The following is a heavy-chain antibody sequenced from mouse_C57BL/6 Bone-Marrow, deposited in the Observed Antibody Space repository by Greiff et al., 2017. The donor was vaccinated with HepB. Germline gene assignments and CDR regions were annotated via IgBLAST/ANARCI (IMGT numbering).Heavy chain of an antibody. D-gene: IGHD1-1*01. V-gene: IGHV5-6*01. J-gene: IGHJ4*01. CDR3: ARVLYYYGSSSSMDY. Sequence: EVKLMESGGDLVKPGGSLKLSCAASGFTFSSYGMSWVRQTPDKRLEWVATISSGGSYTYYPDSVKGRFTISRDNAKNTLYLQMSSLKSEDTAMYYCARVLYYYGSSSSMDYWGQGTSVTVSS. CDR1: GFTFSSYG. CDR2: ISSGGSYT.